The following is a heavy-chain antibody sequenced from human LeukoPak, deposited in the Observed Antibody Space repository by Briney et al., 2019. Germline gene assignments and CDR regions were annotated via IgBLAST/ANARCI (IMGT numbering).Heavy chain of an antibody. CDR2: ISSSSSTI. J-gene: IGHJ6*02. CDR3: ARDGGSVNYYYGMDV. D-gene: IGHD5/OR15-5a*01. Sequence: GGSLRLSCGASGFTFSSHSMNWVRQAPGKGLEWVSYISSSSSTIYYADSVKGRFTISRDNAKNSLYLQMNSLRAEDTAVYYCARDGGSVNYYYGMDVWGQGTTVTVSS. V-gene: IGHV3-48*01. CDR1: GFTFSSHS.